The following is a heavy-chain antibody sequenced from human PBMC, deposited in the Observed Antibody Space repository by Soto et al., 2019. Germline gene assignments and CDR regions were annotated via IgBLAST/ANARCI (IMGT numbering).Heavy chain of an antibody. D-gene: IGHD3-22*01. CDR1: GFSFNNYA. CDR2: ISGGGTGT. V-gene: IGHV3-23*01. Sequence: GGILRLSCAVSGFSFNNYAMNWVRLAPGKGLEWVSSISGGGTGTYSADAVRSRFTISSDKSRNTVYLQMSSLRAEDTAVYYCAKGHYYDNVGNWVANQAFDSWGQGSLVT. J-gene: IGHJ4*02. CDR3: AKGHYYDNVGNWVANQAFDS.